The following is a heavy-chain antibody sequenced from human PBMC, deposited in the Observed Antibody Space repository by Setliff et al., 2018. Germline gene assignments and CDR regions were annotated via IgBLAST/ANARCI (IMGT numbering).Heavy chain of an antibody. CDR2: ISGSGGST. Sequence: GSLRLSCAASGFTFSSYAMSWVRQTPGKGLEWVSAISGSGGSTYYADSVKGRFTISRDNSKNTLYLQMNSLRAEDTAVYYCAKETRITMIVVPHDAFDIWGQGTMVT. J-gene: IGHJ3*02. V-gene: IGHV3-23*01. CDR3: AKETRITMIVVPHDAFDI. D-gene: IGHD3-22*01. CDR1: GFTFSSYA.